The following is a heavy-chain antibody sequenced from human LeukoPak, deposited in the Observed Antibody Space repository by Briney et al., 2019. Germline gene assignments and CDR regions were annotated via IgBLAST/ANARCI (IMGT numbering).Heavy chain of an antibody. Sequence: PGGSLRLSCAASGFTFSSYATHWVRQAPGKGLEWVAVISYDGSNKYYADSVKGRFTISRDNSKNTLYLQMNSLRAEDTALYYCAKDAMIVVVTGAFDIWGQGTMVTVSS. D-gene: IGHD3-22*01. CDR1: GFTFSSYA. V-gene: IGHV3-30-3*01. CDR3: AKDAMIVVVTGAFDI. J-gene: IGHJ3*02. CDR2: ISYDGSNK.